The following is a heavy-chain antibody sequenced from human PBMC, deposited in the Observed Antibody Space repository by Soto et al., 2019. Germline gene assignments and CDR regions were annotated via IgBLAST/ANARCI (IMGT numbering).Heavy chain of an antibody. V-gene: IGHV4-31*03. CDR2: IYYSGST. D-gene: IGHD2-2*01. CDR3: ARVRVDCSSTSCYDYYYYGMDV. Sequence: SETLSLTCTVSGGSISSGGYYWSWIRQHPGKGLEWIGYIYYSGSTYYNPSLKSRVTISVDTSKNQFSLKLSSVTAADTAVYYCARVRVDCSSTSCYDYYYYGMDVWGQGTTVTVSS. J-gene: IGHJ6*02. CDR1: GGSISSGGYY.